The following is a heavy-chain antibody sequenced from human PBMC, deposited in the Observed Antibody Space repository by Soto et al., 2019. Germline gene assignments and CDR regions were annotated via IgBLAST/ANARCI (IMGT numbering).Heavy chain of an antibody. Sequence: EVQLLESGGGLVQPGGSLRLSCAASGFTFSSYAMSWVRQAPGKGLEWVSAISGSGVSTYYADSVKGRFTISRDNSKNTLYLQMNSQRAEDTAVYYCANLGQYYDFWSGTDLDFDYWGQGTLVTVSS. CDR3: ANLGQYYDFWSGTDLDFDY. V-gene: IGHV3-23*01. CDR2: ISGSGVST. J-gene: IGHJ4*02. D-gene: IGHD3-3*01. CDR1: GFTFSSYA.